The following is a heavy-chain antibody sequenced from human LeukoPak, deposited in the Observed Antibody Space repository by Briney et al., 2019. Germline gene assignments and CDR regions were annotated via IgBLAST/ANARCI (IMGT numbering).Heavy chain of an antibody. CDR1: GFTFSSYS. V-gene: IGHV3-21*01. J-gene: IGHJ3*01. CDR2: ISSSSSYI. CDR3: AREVGATVPMGGFDL. Sequence: PGGSLRLSCAASGFTFSSYSMNWVRQAPGKGLEWVSSISSSSSYIYYADSVKGRFTISRDNAKNSLYLQMNSLRAEDTAVFYCAREVGATVPMGGFDLWGQGTMVTVSS. D-gene: IGHD1-26*01.